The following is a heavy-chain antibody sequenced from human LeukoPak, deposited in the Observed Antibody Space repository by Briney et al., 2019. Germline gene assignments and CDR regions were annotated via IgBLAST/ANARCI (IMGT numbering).Heavy chain of an antibody. CDR3: ARERANRLDY. CDR2: IYHSGST. V-gene: IGHV4-38-2*02. J-gene: IGHJ4*02. Sequence: SETLSLTCTVSGYSISSGYYWGWIRQPPGQGLEWIGSIYHSGSTYYNPSLKSRVTISVDTSKNQFSLKLSSVTAADTAVYYCARERANRLDYWGQGTLVTVSS. D-gene: IGHD1-14*01. CDR1: GYSISSGYY.